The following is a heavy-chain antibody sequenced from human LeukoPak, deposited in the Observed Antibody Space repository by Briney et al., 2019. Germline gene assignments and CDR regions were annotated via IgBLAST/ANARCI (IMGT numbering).Heavy chain of an antibody. J-gene: IGHJ3*02. CDR3: AREPKDRRAFDI. Sequence: SETLSLTCTVSGGSISSGSYYWSWIRQPAGKGLEWIGRIYTSGSTNYNPSLKCRVTISVDTSKNQFSLKLSSVTAADTAVYYCAREPKDRRAFDIWGQGTMVTVSS. V-gene: IGHV4-61*02. CDR1: GGSISSGSYY. CDR2: IYTSGST.